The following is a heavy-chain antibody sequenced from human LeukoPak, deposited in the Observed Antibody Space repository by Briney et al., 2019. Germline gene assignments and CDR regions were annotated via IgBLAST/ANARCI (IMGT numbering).Heavy chain of an antibody. CDR2: IYHSGST. V-gene: IGHV4-30-2*01. J-gene: IGHJ3*02. CDR1: GGSISSGGYY. Sequence: PSQTLSLTCTVSGGSISSGGYYWSWIRQLPGKGLEWIGYIYHSGSTYYNPSLKSRVTISVDRSKNQFSLKLSSVTAADTAVYYCARDYNGRGDAFDIWGQGTMVTVSS. D-gene: IGHD2-8*01. CDR3: ARDYNGRGDAFDI.